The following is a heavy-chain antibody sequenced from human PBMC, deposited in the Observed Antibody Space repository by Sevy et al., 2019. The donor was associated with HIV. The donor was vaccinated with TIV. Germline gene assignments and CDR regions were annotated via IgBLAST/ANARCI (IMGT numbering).Heavy chain of an antibody. J-gene: IGHJ4*01. CDR3: ARDGGYSIKWYPLY. CDR2: ISYEGTET. D-gene: IGHD1-26*01. CDR1: GFAFSTHA. Sequence: GGSLRLSCAASGFAFSTHAMLWVRQAPGKGLEWVAVISYEGTETFYAASVEGRFTISRDNSKNMLSRQINSLKPEDTAVYYCARDGGYSIKWYPLYWGHGTLVTVSS. V-gene: IGHV3-30*14.